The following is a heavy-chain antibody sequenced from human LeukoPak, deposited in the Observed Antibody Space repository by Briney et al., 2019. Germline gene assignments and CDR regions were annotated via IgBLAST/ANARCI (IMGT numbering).Heavy chain of an antibody. CDR1: GFSLSTSGMC. D-gene: IGHD3-3*01. V-gene: IGHV2-70*01. Sequence: SGPTLVNPTQTLTLTRTFSGFSLSTSGMCVSWIRQPPGKALEWLALIDWDDDKYYSTSLKTRLAISKDTSKNQVVLTMTNMDPVDTATYYCARTTKTGSGYDFWSGPLDWGQGTLVTVSS. CDR3: ARTTKTGSGYDFWSGPLD. CDR2: IDWDDDK. J-gene: IGHJ4*02.